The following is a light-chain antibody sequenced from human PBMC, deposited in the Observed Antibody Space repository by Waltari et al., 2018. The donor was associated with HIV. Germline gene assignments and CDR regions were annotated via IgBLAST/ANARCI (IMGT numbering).Light chain of an antibody. J-gene: IGLJ3*02. CDR1: KLGSKY. V-gene: IGLV3-1*01. Sequence: SFDLIQPPSVSVSPGQTAAITCSGDKLGSKYACWFQQKPGQSPVFVISQDSKRPSGIPERFSGSKSGNTATLTITGTQAMDEADYYCHSWDTNNVQVFGGGTKLTVL. CDR3: HSWDTNNVQV. CDR2: QDS.